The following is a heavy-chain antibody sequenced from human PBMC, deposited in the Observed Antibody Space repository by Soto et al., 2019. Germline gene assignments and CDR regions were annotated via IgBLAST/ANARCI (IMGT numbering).Heavy chain of an antibody. V-gene: IGHV1-46*01. J-gene: IGHJ4*02. CDR1: GYTFTSYY. CDR3: ARENMDCSSTSCSYYFDY. D-gene: IGHD2-2*01. Sequence: ASVKVSCKASGYTFTSYYMHWVRQAPGQGLEWMGIINPSGGSTSYAQKFQGRVTMTRDTSTSTVYMELSSLRSEDTAVYYCARENMDCSSTSCSYYFDYWGQGALVTVSS. CDR2: INPSGGST.